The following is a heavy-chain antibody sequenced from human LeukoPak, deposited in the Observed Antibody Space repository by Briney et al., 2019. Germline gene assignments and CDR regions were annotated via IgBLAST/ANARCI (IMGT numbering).Heavy chain of an antibody. V-gene: IGHV3-23*01. Sequence: GGSLRLSCEASGFTFSGYAVSWVRQAPGKGLEWVSGFGTDGNTHYAESVKGRFTISRDNSKNTLYLQMNSLRAEDTAVYYCAKDQYGGNPQYYFDYWGQGTLVTVSS. J-gene: IGHJ4*02. CDR1: GFTFSGYA. D-gene: IGHD4-23*01. CDR3: AKDQYGGNPQYYFDY. CDR2: FGTDGNT.